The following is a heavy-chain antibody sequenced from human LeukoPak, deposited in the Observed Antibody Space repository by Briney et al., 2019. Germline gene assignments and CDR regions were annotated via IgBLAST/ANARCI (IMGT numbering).Heavy chain of an antibody. Sequence: GGSLRLSCAASGFMFTDFAMHWVRQAPGKGLEWVSAITGSGGGTQYADSVKGRFTISKDNSRNTLYLQMNRLRAEDTAVYYCARDPNGDYIGAFEFWGQGTMVTVSS. V-gene: IGHV3-23*01. D-gene: IGHD4-17*01. CDR1: GFMFTDFA. CDR3: ARDPNGDYIGAFEF. CDR2: ITGSGGGT. J-gene: IGHJ3*01.